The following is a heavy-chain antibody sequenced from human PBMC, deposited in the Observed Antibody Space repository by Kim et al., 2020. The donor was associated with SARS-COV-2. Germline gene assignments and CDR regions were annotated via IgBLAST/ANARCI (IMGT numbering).Heavy chain of an antibody. V-gene: IGHV4-34*01. CDR2: ISHSGGT. CDR3: ARASYSDGTMVRGALMDY. Sequence: SETLSLPCAVYGGSFSGYYWSWIRQPPGKGLEWIGEISHSGGTNYNPSLKSRVTISVDTSKNQFSLKLSSVTAADTAVYYCARASYSDGTMVRGALMDYWGQGALVTVSS. CDR1: GGSFSGYY. D-gene: IGHD3-10*01. J-gene: IGHJ4*02.